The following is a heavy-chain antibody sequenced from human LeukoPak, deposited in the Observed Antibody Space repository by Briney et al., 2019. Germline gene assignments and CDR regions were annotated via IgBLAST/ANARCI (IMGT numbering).Heavy chain of an antibody. Sequence: PGGSLKLSCAASGFTISDSGRHWVRQASGKGLEWVGRIRSKPQSYATAYDESLKGRFTISRDDSKNTAYLQMSSLNIEHTAVYYCTRVGPSTVVDYWGQGTQVTVSS. CDR1: GFTISDSG. V-gene: IGHV3-73*01. J-gene: IGHJ4*02. CDR3: TRVGPSTVVDY. CDR2: IRSKPQSYAT. D-gene: IGHD1-26*01.